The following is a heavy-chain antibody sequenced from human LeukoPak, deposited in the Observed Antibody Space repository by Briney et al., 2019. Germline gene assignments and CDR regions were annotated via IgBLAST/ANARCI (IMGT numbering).Heavy chain of an antibody. J-gene: IGHJ3*02. CDR1: GFTFDKAW. CDR3: ARGDDYRGDDAFDI. CDR2: ISGTGSTK. V-gene: IGHV3-11*04. D-gene: IGHD4-11*01. Sequence: GGSLRLSCAASGFTFDKAWMTWVRQAPGKGLEWVSYISGTGSTKYYADSVKGRFTISRDNAKNSLFLQMNSLRAEDTATFYCARGDDYRGDDAFDIWGQGTVVTVSS.